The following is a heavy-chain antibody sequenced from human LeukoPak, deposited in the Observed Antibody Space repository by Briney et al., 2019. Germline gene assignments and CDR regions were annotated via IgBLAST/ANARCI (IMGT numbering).Heavy chain of an antibody. CDR1: GYTFTGYY. CDR3: ARDRIPYYYDSSGYYPKSARWAFDI. J-gene: IGHJ3*02. Sequence: GASVKVSCKASGYTFTGYYMHWVRQAPGQGLEWMGWINPNSGGTSYAQKFQGRGTMTSDTSISTAYMELSRLRSADTAVYYCARDRIPYYYDSSGYYPKSARWAFDIWGQGTMVTVSS. CDR2: INPNSGGT. V-gene: IGHV1-2*02. D-gene: IGHD3-22*01.